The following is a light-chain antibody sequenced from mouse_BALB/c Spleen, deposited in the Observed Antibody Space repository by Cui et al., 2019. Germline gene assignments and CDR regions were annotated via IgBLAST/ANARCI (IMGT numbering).Light chain of an antibody. CDR2: KAS. CDR1: QNINVW. V-gene: IGKV11-125*01. Sequence: QMNQSPSSLSASLGDTITITCPASQNINVWLSWYQQKPGNIPKLLIYKASNMQTGVPTRFSGSGSGTGFTLTISSLQPEDIATYYCQQGQSYPRTFGGGTKLEIK. CDR3: QQGQSYPRT. J-gene: IGKJ1*01.